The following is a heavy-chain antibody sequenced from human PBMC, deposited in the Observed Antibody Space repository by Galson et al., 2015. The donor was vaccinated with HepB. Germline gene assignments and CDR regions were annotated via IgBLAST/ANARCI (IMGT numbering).Heavy chain of an antibody. CDR1: GFSLSTSGVG. J-gene: IGHJ4*02. CDR2: IYWNDDK. D-gene: IGHD1-14*01. V-gene: IGHV2-5*01. CDR3: AHSGLFTHRARAYFDY. Sequence: PALVKPTQTLALTCTFSGFSLSTSGVGVGWIRQPPGKALEWLALIYWNDDKRYSPSLKSRLTITKDTSKNQVVLTMTNMDPVDTAAYYCAHSGLFTHRARAYFDYWGQGTLVTVSS.